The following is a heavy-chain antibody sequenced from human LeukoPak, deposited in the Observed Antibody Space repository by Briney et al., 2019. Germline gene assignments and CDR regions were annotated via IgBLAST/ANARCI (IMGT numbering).Heavy chain of an antibody. CDR3: ARANPYYYGSGSYIVPDY. D-gene: IGHD3-10*01. V-gene: IGHV1-18*01. CDR1: GYTLTSYG. J-gene: IGHJ4*02. CDR2: ISAYNGNT. Sequence: GASVKVSCKASGYTLTSYGISWVRQAPGQGLEWMGWISAYNGNTNYAQKLQGRVTMTTDTSTSTAYMELRSLRSDDTAVYYCARANPYYYGSGSYIVPDYWGQGTLVTVSS.